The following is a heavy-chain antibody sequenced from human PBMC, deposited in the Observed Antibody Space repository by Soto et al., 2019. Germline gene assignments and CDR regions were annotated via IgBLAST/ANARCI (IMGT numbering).Heavy chain of an antibody. D-gene: IGHD1-26*01. V-gene: IGHV3-23*01. Sequence: GGSLRLSCAASGFTFNNYAMTWIRQAPGKGLGWVATVSDSGETSLSADSVKGRFTISRDNSRKTLYLQMNRLRPEDTATYYCAKEMPLGGILGAEPLDYWGQGTLVTVSS. CDR3: AKEMPLGGILGAEPLDY. CDR1: GFTFNNYA. J-gene: IGHJ4*02. CDR2: VSDSGETS.